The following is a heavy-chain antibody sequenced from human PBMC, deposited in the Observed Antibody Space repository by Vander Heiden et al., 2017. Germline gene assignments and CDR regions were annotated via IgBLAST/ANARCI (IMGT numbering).Heavy chain of an antibody. D-gene: IGHD3-10*01. Sequence: QLQLPEPGPGLAKPSETLSLTCPVSDGSVSSGSYYWGWIGSISYTGSTYYNPSLKSRITISVDTSKNQLSLKLSSVTAADTVVYYCAKRLGFGGYYYYYGMGVWGQGTTVTVSS. CDR3: AKRLGFGGYYYYYGMGV. V-gene: IGHV4-39*01. CDR2: ISYTGST. J-gene: IGHJ6*02. CDR1: DGSVSSGSYY.